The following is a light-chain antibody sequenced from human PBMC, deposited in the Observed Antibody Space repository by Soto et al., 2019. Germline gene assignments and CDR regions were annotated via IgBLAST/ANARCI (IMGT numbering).Light chain of an antibody. CDR2: EVT. Sequence: QSALTQPASVSGSPGQSITISCTGTSGDIGCYNRVSWYQQHPGKAPKLIIYEVTDRPSGVSNRFSCSKSGNTASLTISGLQAEDEAEYYCSSYTNINTRACVFGTGTKLTVL. CDR3: SSYTNINTRACV. V-gene: IGLV2-14*01. CDR1: SGDIGCYNR. J-gene: IGLJ1*01.